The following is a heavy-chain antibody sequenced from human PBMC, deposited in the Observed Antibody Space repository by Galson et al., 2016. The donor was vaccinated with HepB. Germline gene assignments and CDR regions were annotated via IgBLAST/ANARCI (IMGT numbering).Heavy chain of an antibody. V-gene: IGHV3-33*01. D-gene: IGHD2-15*01. J-gene: IGHJ4*02. CDR2: IWYDGSNK. Sequence: SLRLSCAASGFTFSDFGMHWVRQAPGKGLEWVALIWYDGSNKHYADSVKGRFTISRDNSKNTLYLQMNSLTAEDTAVYYCARFGGSLGMDVWGRGTLVTVS. CDR1: GFTFSDFG. CDR3: ARFGGSLGMDV.